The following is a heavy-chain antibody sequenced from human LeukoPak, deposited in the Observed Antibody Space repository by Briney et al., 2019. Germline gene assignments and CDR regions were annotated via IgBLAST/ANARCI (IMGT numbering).Heavy chain of an antibody. J-gene: IGHJ4*02. Sequence: GGSLRLSCAASEFTFSSYAMHWVRQAPGKGLEWVAVISYNGSNKYYADSVKGRFTISRDNSKNTLYLQMNSLRAEDTAVYYCARGTPHFGVVIISFDYWGQGTLVTVSS. V-gene: IGHV3-30-3*01. D-gene: IGHD3-3*01. CDR1: EFTFSSYA. CDR2: ISYNGSNK. CDR3: ARGTPHFGVVIISFDY.